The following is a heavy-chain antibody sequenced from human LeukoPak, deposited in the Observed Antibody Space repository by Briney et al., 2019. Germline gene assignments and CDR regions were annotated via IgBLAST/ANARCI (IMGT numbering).Heavy chain of an antibody. CDR2: IYHSGGT. J-gene: IGHJ5*02. V-gene: IGHV4-30-2*01. Sequence: SETLSLTCAVSGGSISSGGYSWSWIRQPPGKGLEWIGYIYHSGGTYYNPSLKSRVTISVDRSKNQFSLKLSSVTAADTAVYYCARGNWVDTTGGWFDPWGQGTLVTVSS. CDR3: ARGNWVDTTGGWFDP. D-gene: IGHD5-18*01. CDR1: GGSISSGGYS.